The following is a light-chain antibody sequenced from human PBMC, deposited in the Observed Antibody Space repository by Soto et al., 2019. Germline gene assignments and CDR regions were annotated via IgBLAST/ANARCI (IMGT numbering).Light chain of an antibody. Sequence: DSQLSLSPSSLSASVGDRVTITCRANQSLSSYLNWYQQRPGKAPKLLIYATSSLQRGVPSRFSGSGSGTDFTLTISSLQPEDFAAYYCQQSFSTPQTFGQGTKVDIK. J-gene: IGKJ1*01. CDR2: ATS. V-gene: IGKV1-39*01. CDR3: QQSFSTPQT. CDR1: QSLSSY.